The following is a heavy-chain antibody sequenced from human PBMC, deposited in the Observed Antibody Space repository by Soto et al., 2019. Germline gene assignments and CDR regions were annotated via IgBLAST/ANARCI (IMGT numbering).Heavy chain of an antibody. Sequence: GGSLRLSCAASGFTFTSYAMSWVRQAPGKGLEWVSAISGTGGSTYYADSVKGRFTTSRDNSKNTLYLQMNSLRAADTAVYYCAKAAARPWVYYGMDVWGQGTKVTVSS. J-gene: IGHJ6*02. CDR1: GFTFTSYA. D-gene: IGHD6-6*01. CDR2: ISGTGGST. V-gene: IGHV3-23*01. CDR3: AKAAARPWVYYGMDV.